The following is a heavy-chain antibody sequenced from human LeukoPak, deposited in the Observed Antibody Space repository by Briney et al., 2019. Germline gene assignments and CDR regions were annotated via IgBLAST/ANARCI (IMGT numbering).Heavy chain of an antibody. CDR2: IVGSGSTI. CDR3: ARLDTAMVTGYYYGMDV. V-gene: IGHV3-48*03. Sequence: GGSLILSCVASGSTFRTYEMSWVRQAPGKGLEWVAYIVGSGSTIYYADSVKGRFTISRDNAKNSLYLQMNSLRAEDTAVYYCARLDTAMVTGYYYGMDVWGQGTTVTVSS. CDR1: GSTFRTYE. D-gene: IGHD5-18*01. J-gene: IGHJ6*02.